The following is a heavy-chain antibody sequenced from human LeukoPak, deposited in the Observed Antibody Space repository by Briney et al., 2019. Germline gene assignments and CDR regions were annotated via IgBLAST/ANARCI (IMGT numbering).Heavy chain of an antibody. CDR3: ARGLTDSSDAFDI. Sequence: DSLKGRFTISRDNSKNTLYLQMNSLRAEDTAVYYCARGLTDSSDAFDIWGQGTMVTVSS. J-gene: IGHJ3*02. D-gene: IGHD3-9*01. V-gene: IGHV3-53*01.